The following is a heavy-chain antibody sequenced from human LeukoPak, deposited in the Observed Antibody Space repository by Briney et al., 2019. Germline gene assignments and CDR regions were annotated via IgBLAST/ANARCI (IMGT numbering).Heavy chain of an antibody. CDR1: GSTFRTYD. Sequence: HPGASLRLSCAAYGSTFRTYDMSWVRQTPGKGLEWVSVVGSAANTYYADSVKGRFTISRDNSKNTVYLQMNSLRVEDTAVYYCARDSSGGSYLDVWGQGATVTVSS. D-gene: IGHD1-26*01. CDR3: ARDSSGGSYLDV. J-gene: IGHJ6*02. V-gene: IGHV3-23*01. CDR2: VGSAANT.